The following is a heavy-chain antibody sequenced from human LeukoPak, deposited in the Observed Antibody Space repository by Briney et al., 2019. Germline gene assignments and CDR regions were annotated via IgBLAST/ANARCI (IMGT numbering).Heavy chain of an antibody. CDR2: ISGSGGST. D-gene: IGHD3-10*01. CDR3: AKALDGYYGSGSYYDSLGP. J-gene: IGHJ5*02. CDR1: GFTFSSYA. V-gene: IGHV3-23*01. Sequence: GGSLRLSCAASGFTFSSYAMSWVRQAPGKGLEWVSAISGSGGSTYYADSVKGRFTISRDNSKNTLYLQMNSLRAEDTAVYYCAKALDGYYGSGSYYDSLGPWGQGTLVTVSS.